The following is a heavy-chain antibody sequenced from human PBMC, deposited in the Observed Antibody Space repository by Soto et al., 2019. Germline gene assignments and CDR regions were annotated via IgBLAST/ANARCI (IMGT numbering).Heavy chain of an antibody. CDR2: ISFDGNNK. D-gene: IGHD6-6*01. CDR3: AMSISSTLNYYYGMDV. V-gene: IGHV3-30*03. Sequence: GGSLRLSCAASGFTFSSYGMHWVRQAPGKGLEWVAVISFDGNNKYYTDSVKGRFTIARDNSRNILYLQMNSLTIEDTAVFYCAMSISSTLNYYYGMDVWGQGTTVTVSS. CDR1: GFTFSSYG. J-gene: IGHJ6*02.